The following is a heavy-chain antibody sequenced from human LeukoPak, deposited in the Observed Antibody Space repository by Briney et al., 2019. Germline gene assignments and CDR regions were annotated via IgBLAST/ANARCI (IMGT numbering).Heavy chain of an antibody. CDR1: AFTVSTNH. CDR3: MRDRDSMVRGNYFDS. D-gene: IGHD3-10*01. V-gene: IGHV3-66*01. CDR2: LYSGGTT. Sequence: GGSLRLSCAASAFTVSTNHMSWVRQAPGRGLEWVSVLYSGGTTSYADSVKGRFTISSDNSKNTAYLQMNSLRVEDTAVYYCMRDRDSMVRGNYFDSWGQGTLVTVSS. J-gene: IGHJ4*02.